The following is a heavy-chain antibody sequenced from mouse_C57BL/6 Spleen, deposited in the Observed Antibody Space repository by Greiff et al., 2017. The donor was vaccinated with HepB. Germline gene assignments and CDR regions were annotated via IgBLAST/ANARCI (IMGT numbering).Heavy chain of an antibody. CDR1: GYTFTDYY. Sequence: QVQLKQSGAELVRPGASVKLSCKASGYTFTDYYINWVKQRPGQGLEWIARIYPGSGNTKYNEKFKGKATLTADTSSSTAYMQLSSLTSEDSAVYYCARHGNYVGGFDYWGQGTTLTVSS. CDR2: IYPGSGNT. D-gene: IGHD2-1*01. V-gene: IGHV1-76*01. CDR3: ARHGNYVGGFDY. J-gene: IGHJ2*01.